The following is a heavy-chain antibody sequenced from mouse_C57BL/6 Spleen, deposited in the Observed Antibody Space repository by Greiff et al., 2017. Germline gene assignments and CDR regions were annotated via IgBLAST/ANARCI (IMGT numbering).Heavy chain of an antibody. CDR2: IDPSDSYT. CDR3: ARGRGREAMDD. D-gene: IGHD3-3*01. J-gene: IGHJ4*01. CDR1: GYTFTSYW. Sequence: QVQLQQPGAELVMPGASVKLSCKASGYTFTSYWMHWVKQRPGQGLEWIGEIDPSDSYTNYNQKLKVKSTLTVDKSSSTAYMQLSSLTSEDSAVYYCARGRGREAMDDWGPGTSVTVSS. V-gene: IGHV1-69*01.